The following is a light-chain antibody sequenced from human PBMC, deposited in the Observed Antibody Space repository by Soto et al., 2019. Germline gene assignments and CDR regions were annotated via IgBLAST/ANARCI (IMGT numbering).Light chain of an antibody. CDR1: SSNIGINP. Sequence: QSVLTQPPSASGTPGQRVTISCSGSSSNIGINPVNWYQQFPGTAPKLLIYSNNQRPSGVPDRFSGSKSGTSASLAISGLQSECEAHYYCPAWDNSLNGVVFGGGTKLTVL. J-gene: IGLJ2*01. CDR2: SNN. CDR3: PAWDNSLNGVV. V-gene: IGLV1-44*01.